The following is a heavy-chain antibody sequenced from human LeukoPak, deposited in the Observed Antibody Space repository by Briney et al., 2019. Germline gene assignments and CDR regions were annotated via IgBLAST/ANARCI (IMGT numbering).Heavy chain of an antibody. CDR1: GYTFTGYC. J-gene: IGHJ4*02. CDR3: ARHPLGVVVPAAIRGPDY. CDR2: INPNSGGT. D-gene: IGHD2-2*02. Sequence: ASVKVSCKASGYTFTGYCMHWVRQAPGQGLEWMGWINPNSGGTNYAQKFQGRVTMTRDTSISTAYMELSRLRSDDTAVYYCARHPLGVVVPAAIRGPDYWGQGTLVTVSS. V-gene: IGHV1-2*02.